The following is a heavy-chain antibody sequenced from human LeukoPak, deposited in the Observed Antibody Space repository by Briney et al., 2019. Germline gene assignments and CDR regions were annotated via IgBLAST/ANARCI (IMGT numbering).Heavy chain of an antibody. CDR2: ISSSSSYI. J-gene: IGHJ5*02. D-gene: IGHD6-13*01. CDR1: GFTFNSYR. V-gene: IGHV3-21*04. Sequence: GGSLRLSCAASGFTFNSYRMNWVRQAPGKGLEWVSSISSSSSYIYYADSVKGRFTISRDNSKNSLYLQMNSLRTEDTALYYCAKCVYSNIYYWFDPWGQGTLVSVSS. CDR3: AKCVYSNIYYWFDP.